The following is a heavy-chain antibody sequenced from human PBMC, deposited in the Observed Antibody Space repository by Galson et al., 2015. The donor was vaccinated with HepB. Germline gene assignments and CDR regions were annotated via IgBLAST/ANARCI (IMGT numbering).Heavy chain of an antibody. CDR2: IKGDGSQK. CDR3: ARDWSPYSGAWYDAFDI. D-gene: IGHD6-19*01. V-gene: IGHV3-7*01. J-gene: IGHJ3*02. CDR1: SFSLSTYW. Sequence: SLRLSCAASSFSLSTYWMTWVRQAPGRGLEWVANIKGDGSQKHYLDSVKGRFTISRDNTKNSLYLQMDNLRADDTAVYYCARDWSPYSGAWYDAFDIWGQGTMVTVSS.